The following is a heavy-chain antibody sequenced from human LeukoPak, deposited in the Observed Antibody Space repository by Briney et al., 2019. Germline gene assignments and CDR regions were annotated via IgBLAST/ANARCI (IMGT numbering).Heavy chain of an antibody. CDR3: VVVVEPPDSDGFDV. CDR2: INADGSTT. Sequence: GGSLRLSCAASGFTFGNSWVHWVRQAPGKGLVWVSLINADGSTTTYADSVKGRFTISRDNARNTVSLQMNSLTIEDTPVYYCVVVVEPPDSDGFDVWGQGTMITVSS. D-gene: IGHD1-14*01. J-gene: IGHJ3*01. V-gene: IGHV3-74*01. CDR1: GFTFGNSW.